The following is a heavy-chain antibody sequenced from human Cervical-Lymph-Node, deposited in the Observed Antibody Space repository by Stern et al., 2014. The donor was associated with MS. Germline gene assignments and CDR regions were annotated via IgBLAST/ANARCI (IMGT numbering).Heavy chain of an antibody. J-gene: IGHJ4*02. CDR2: SYPGDPDA. V-gene: IGHV5-51*01. CDR3: ARQAYDYGGNSFDY. Sequence: VQLVQSGAEVKKPGESLKISCKGSGYTFGNYYIAWVRQMPGKGLEWMGISYPGDPDAEYSPSFQGRVIISADKSLNTAYLQWSSLKASDTAMYYCARQAYDYGGNSFDYWGQGTLVTVSS. CDR1: GYTFGNYY. D-gene: IGHD4-23*01.